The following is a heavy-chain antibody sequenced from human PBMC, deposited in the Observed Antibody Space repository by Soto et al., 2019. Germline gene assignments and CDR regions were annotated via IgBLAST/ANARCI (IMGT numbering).Heavy chain of an antibody. CDR1: GYSITSSSNW. CDR2: IYYIGRA. V-gene: IGHV4-28*01. D-gene: IGHD6-19*01. CDR3: ARISGDSSGWIDY. J-gene: IGHJ4*02. Sequence: QVQLQESGPGLVKPSDTLSLTCAVSGYSITSSSNWWGWIRQPPGKGLEWIGYIYYIGRAYYNASLKSRVAMSVDKSKNQFSLKLSSVTAVDSAGYYCARISGDSSGWIDYWGQGTLVTVSS.